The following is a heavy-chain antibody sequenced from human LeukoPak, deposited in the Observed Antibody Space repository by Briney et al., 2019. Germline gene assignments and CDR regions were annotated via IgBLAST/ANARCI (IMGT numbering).Heavy chain of an antibody. CDR3: ATDRGHAFDI. CDR2: IYSYGSGT. J-gene: IGHJ3*02. CDR1: GFTFSSYW. Sequence: GGSLRLSCTASGFTFSSYWMRWVRQAPAKGLVWVSRIYSYGSGTTYAESVNGRFTMSRDHAKHTLFLQMNSLTAEDTAVYYCATDRGHAFDIWGQGTMVTVS. V-gene: IGHV3-74*01. D-gene: IGHD3-10*01.